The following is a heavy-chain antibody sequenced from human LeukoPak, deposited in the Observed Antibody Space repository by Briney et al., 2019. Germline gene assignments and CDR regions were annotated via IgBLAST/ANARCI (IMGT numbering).Heavy chain of an antibody. V-gene: IGHV4-4*07. Sequence: SETLSLTCTVSGGSISSYYWSWIRQPAGKRLEWIGRIYTSGSTNYNPSLKSRVTMSVDTSKNQFSLKLSSVTAADTAVYYCARGYCSSGGCYYGMDVWGQGTTVTVSS. CDR2: IYTSGST. D-gene: IGHD2-2*01. CDR3: ARGYCSSGGCYYGMDV. J-gene: IGHJ6*02. CDR1: GGSISSYY.